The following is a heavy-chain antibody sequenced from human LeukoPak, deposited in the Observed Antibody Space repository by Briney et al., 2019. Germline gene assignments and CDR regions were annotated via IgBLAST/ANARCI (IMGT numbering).Heavy chain of an antibody. Sequence: GGSLRLSCADSGFTFSNFSMNWVRQAPGKGLEWVSYIRSTSSAIYYADSVKGRFTISRDNAKNSLYLQMNSLRAEDTAVYYCARASRSGSPPQWGQGTLATVSS. CDR1: GFTFSNFS. CDR2: IRSTSSAI. J-gene: IGHJ4*02. D-gene: IGHD2-15*01. CDR3: ARASRSGSPPQ. V-gene: IGHV3-48*01.